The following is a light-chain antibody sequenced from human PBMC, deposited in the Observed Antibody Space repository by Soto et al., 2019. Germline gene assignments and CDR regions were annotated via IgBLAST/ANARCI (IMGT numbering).Light chain of an antibody. CDR3: QQRSNWYSA. Sequence: EILLTQSPGTRSFSPGERASLSCRASESVSTYVTYLAWYQQKPGQAARLLLYDASNRATGIPATFSGSGSGTAYTLTISSLEPEDFVVYYCQQRSNWYSAFGGGTKVDI. V-gene: IGKV3-11*01. J-gene: IGKJ4*02. CDR2: DAS. CDR1: ESVSTY.